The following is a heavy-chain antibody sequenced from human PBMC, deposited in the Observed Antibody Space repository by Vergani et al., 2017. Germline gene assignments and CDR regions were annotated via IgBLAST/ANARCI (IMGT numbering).Heavy chain of an antibody. V-gene: IGHV3-48*04. CDR2: ISSNLITV. CDR1: GFTFSDYS. D-gene: IGHD2-21*01. CDR3: ARDSREAYAMDV. Sequence: EVHLVESGGGLVQPGGSLRLSCTASGFTFSDYSFNWVRQAQGKGLEWLSYISSNLITVKYAGSLRGRITISRDNAENSVYLEMSSLGVDDTGLYYCARDSREAYAMDVWGQGTTVTVSS. J-gene: IGHJ6*02.